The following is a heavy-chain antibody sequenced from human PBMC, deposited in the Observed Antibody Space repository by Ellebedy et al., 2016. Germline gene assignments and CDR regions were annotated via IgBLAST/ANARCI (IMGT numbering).Heavy chain of an antibody. D-gene: IGHD2-8*01. CDR3: TRDGSEWSRDY. CDR1: GFTFSIAG. Sequence: GGSLRLXCAASGFTFSIAGMTRVRQVPGKGLEWVATIVNSGRETYYPEPLKGRFTISRDNAMNSVYLQMDSLTVEDTAVYYCTRDGSEWSRDYWGQGTLVTVSS. V-gene: IGHV3-21*06. J-gene: IGHJ4*02. CDR2: IVNSGRET.